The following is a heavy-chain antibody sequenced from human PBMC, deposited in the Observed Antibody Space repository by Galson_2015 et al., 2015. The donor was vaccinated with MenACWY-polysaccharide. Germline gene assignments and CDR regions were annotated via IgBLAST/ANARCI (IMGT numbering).Heavy chain of an antibody. CDR1: GFTFGSYG. V-gene: IGHV3-23*01. CDR2: ISTSGDNT. D-gene: IGHD1-26*01. CDR3: ARRRVGATKLYYFDY. Sequence: SLRLSCAASGFTFGSYGMSWVRQAPGRGLEWVSTISTSGDNTYYADSVKGRFTISRDNSKATLNLQMNSLRAEDAAVYYCARRRVGATKLYYFDYWGQGTLITVSS. J-gene: IGHJ4*02.